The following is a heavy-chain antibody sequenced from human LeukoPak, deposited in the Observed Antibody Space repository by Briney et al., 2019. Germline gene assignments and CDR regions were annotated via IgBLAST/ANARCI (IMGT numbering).Heavy chain of an antibody. J-gene: IGHJ6*03. CDR3: ARDHYYDSSGYYPRYYYYMDV. CDR2: ISSNGGST. CDR1: GFTFSSYA. D-gene: IGHD3-22*01. V-gene: IGHV3-64*01. Sequence: GGSLRLSCAASGFTFSSYAMLWVRQAPGKGLEYVSAISSNGGSTYYANSVKGRFTISRDNSKNTLYLQMGSLRAEDMAVYYCARDHYYDSSGYYPRYYYYMDVWGKGTTVTVSS.